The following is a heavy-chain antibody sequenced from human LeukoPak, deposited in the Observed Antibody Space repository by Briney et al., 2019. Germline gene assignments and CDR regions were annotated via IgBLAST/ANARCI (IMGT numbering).Heavy chain of an antibody. Sequence: GGSLRLSCAASGFTFSTYSMNWVRQAPGKGLEWVSSISSNNRYIYYADSVKGRFTISRDNAKNSLYLQMNSLRAEDTAVYFCARGGGLDVWGQGATVTVSS. CDR1: GFTFSTYS. J-gene: IGHJ6*02. V-gene: IGHV3-21*04. CDR3: ARGGGLDV. D-gene: IGHD3-16*01. CDR2: ISSNNRYI.